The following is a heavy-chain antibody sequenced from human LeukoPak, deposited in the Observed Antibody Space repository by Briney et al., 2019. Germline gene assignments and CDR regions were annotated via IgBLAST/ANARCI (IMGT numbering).Heavy chain of an antibody. CDR2: ISPSDTDT. CDR3: ARQNRFFDY. CDR1: GYNFASYW. D-gene: IGHD3-16*02. V-gene: IGHV5-51*01. Sequence: GESLKISCKGSGYNFASYWIGWVRQMPGKGLEWMAIISPSDTDTRYSPSIQGQVTISADKSISTAYLQWSSLRASDTAIYYCARQNRFFDYWGQGSLVTVSS. J-gene: IGHJ4*02.